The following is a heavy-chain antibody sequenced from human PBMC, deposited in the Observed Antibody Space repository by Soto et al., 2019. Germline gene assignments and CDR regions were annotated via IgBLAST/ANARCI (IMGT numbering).Heavy chain of an antibody. J-gene: IGHJ6*02. CDR1: GGSFSGYY. Sequence: SGTLSLTCAVYGGSFSGYYWSWIRQPPGKGLEWIGEINHSGSTNYHPSLKSRVSKSVDTSKNQFSLKLSSVTAADSSVYYCARREDYYGMDVWGQGTTVTVSS. V-gene: IGHV4-34*01. CDR2: INHSGST. CDR3: ARREDYYGMDV.